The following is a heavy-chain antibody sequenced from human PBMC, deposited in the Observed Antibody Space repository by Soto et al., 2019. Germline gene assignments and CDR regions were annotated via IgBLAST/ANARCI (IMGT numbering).Heavy chain of an antibody. Sequence: SETLSLTCTVSGGSISSYYWGWIRQPPGKGLEWIGYIFYSGSTNYNPSLTSRVTISRDTSKNQFSLNLVSVTAADTAVYYCARASYYSYMDVWGKGTTVTVSS. CDR3: ARASYYSYMDV. CDR1: GGSISSYY. V-gene: IGHV4-59*01. J-gene: IGHJ6*03. CDR2: IFYSGST.